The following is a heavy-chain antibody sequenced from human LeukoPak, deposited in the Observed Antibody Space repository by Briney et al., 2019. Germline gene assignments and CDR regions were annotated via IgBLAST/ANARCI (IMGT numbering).Heavy chain of an antibody. D-gene: IGHD4-23*01. CDR3: AREMGVVTAHGIDV. J-gene: IGHJ6*02. Sequence: PSETLSLTCIVSGGSISSISSNDYHWGWIRQPPGKGLEWIGSIYYSGSTYYNPSLKSRVTISVDTSKNQFSLKLSSVTAADTALYYCAREMGVVTAHGIDVWGQGTTVTVSS. CDR1: GGSISSISSNDYH. CDR2: IYYSGST. V-gene: IGHV4-39*02.